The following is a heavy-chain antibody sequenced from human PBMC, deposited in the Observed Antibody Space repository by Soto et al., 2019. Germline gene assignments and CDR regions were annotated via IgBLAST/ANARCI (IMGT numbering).Heavy chain of an antibody. CDR3: ARQDLVADTSFDY. CDR2: IYYSGST. J-gene: IGHJ4*02. Sequence: SETLSLTCTVSGGSISSYYWSWIRQPPGKGLEWIGYIYYSGSTNYNPSLKSRVTISVDTSKNQFSLKLSSVTAADTAVYYCARQDLVADTSFDYWGQGTLVTVSS. D-gene: IGHD2-15*01. V-gene: IGHV4-59*08. CDR1: GGSISSYY.